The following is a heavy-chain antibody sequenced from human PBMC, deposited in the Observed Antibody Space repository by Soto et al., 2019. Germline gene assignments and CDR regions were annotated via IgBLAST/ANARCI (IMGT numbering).Heavy chain of an antibody. CDR1: GFTFSSYA. D-gene: IGHD1-1*01. Sequence: PGGSLRLSCAASGFTFSSYAMHWVRQAPGKGLEWVAVISYDGSNKYYADSVKGRFTISRDNSKNTLYLQMNSLRAEDTAVYYCARAFSLERYYYYGMDVWGQGTTVTVYS. CDR3: ARAFSLERYYYYGMDV. CDR2: ISYDGSNK. J-gene: IGHJ6*02. V-gene: IGHV3-30-3*01.